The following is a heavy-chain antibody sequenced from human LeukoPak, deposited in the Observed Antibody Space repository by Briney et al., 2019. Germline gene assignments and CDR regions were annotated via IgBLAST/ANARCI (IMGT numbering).Heavy chain of an antibody. CDR2: IWYDGSNK. CDR3: ARDSNSFGLFDY. Sequence: GGSLRLSCAASGFTFSSYGMHWVRQAPGKGLEWVAVIWYDGSNKYYADSVKGRFTISRDNSRNTLYLQMNSLRAEDTAVYYCARDSNSFGLFDYWGQGTLVTVSS. CDR1: GFTFSSYG. D-gene: IGHD3-16*01. J-gene: IGHJ4*02. V-gene: IGHV3-33*01.